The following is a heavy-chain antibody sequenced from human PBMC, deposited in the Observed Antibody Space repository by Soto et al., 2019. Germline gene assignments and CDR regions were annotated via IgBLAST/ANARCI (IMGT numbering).Heavy chain of an antibody. CDR2: VYGVGST. V-gene: IGHV3-66*01. Sequence: PRGSPGLSCAAPGFTVSRDSMSWVRQAPGKGLEWVSVVYGVGSTYYADSVKGRFTISRDNSKNTLYLQMDSLRAEDTAVYYCARVLVVTDLGEYYFDYWGQGA. CDR3: ARVLVVTDLGEYYFDY. J-gene: IGHJ4*02. CDR1: GFTVSRDS. D-gene: IGHD2-21*02.